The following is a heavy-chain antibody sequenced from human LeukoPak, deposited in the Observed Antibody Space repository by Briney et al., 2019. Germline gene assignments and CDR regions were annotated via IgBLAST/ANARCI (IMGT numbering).Heavy chain of an antibody. D-gene: IGHD3-9*01. CDR1: GVSISSYY. CDR3: AREKYDILTAYYFDY. V-gene: IGHV4-4*07. Sequence: ASETLSLTCTVSGVSISSYYWIWIRQPAGKGLEGIGRIYTSGSTYYNPSLKSRVIMSGDTSKNQFSLKLSSVTAADTAVYYCAREKYDILTAYYFDYWGQGTLVTVSS. CDR2: IYTSGST. J-gene: IGHJ4*02.